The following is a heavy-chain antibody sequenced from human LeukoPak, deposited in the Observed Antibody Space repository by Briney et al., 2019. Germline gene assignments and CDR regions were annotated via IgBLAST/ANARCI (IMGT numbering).Heavy chain of an antibody. CDR3: ARDPKVVPAAKENAFDI. D-gene: IGHD2-2*01. V-gene: IGHV3-30*19. CDR2: ISYDRSNK. J-gene: IGHJ3*02. CDR1: GFTFSTYG. Sequence: PGRSLRLSCATSGFTFSTYGIHWVRQAPGKGLEWVAVISYDRSNKYYADSVKGRFTISRDNSKNTLYLQMNSLRAEDTAVYYCARDPKVVPAAKENAFDIWGQGTMVTVSS.